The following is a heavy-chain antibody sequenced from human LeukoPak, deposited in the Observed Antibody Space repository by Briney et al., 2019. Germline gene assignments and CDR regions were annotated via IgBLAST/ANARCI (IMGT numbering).Heavy chain of an antibody. CDR1: GGSFSGYY. J-gene: IGHJ5*02. CDR3: ARRPLLGQRGPYNWFDT. CDR2: INHSGST. Sequence: PSETLSLTCAVYGGSFSGYYWRWIRQPPGKGLEWIGEINHSGSTNNTPYLKSRVTISVDTTTNRFSLKMSSVTAADTAVYYCARRPLLGQRGPYNWFDTWGQGTLVTVSS. V-gene: IGHV4-34*01. D-gene: IGHD6-25*01.